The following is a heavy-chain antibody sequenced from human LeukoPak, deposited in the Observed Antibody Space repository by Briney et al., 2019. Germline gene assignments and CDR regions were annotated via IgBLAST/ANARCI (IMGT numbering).Heavy chain of an antibody. CDR2: IKQDGSEK. Sequence: GGSLRLSCAASGFTFSSNYMSWDRQAPGQGLEGVATIKQDGSEKYYMDSVKGRFTISRDNAKNSLYLQMNSLRAEDTAVYYCAREGYTSIVGALDAFDIWGQGTMVTVSS. CDR3: AREGYTSIVGALDAFDI. V-gene: IGHV3-7*01. D-gene: IGHD1-26*01. J-gene: IGHJ3*02. CDR1: GFTFSSNY.